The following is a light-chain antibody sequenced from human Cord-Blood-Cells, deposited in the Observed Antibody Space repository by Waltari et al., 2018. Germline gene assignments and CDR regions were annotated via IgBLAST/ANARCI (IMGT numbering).Light chain of an antibody. CDR2: GNS. CDR1: SPNIGAGYY. CDR3: QSYDSSLSGWV. J-gene: IGLJ3*02. V-gene: IGLV1-40*01. Sequence: QSVLTQPPSVSGAPGQRVTLSCTWSSPNIGAGYYVHWYQQLPGPAPKLLIYGNSNRPSGVPDRFSGSKSGTSASLAITGLQAEDEADYYCQSYDSSLSGWVFGGGTKLTVL.